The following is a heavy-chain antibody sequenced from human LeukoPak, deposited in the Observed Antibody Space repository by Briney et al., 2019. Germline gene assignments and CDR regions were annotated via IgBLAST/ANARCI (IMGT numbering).Heavy chain of an antibody. CDR3: ARRRYYDGSGYLE. CDR2: IYYSGRT. D-gene: IGHD3-22*01. CDR1: GDSVSSSDSY. Sequence: PSETLSLTCSVSGDSVSSSDSYWDWIRQPPGKGLEWIGTIYYSGRTYYSPSLKSRVTMSVDPSNNQFSLNLRSVTAADTAVYYCARRRYYDGSGYLEWGQSTLLSVSS. J-gene: IGHJ1*01. V-gene: IGHV4-39*01.